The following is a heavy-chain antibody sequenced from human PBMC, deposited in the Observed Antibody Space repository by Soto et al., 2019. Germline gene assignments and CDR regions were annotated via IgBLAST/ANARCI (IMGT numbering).Heavy chain of an antibody. V-gene: IGHV1-3*01. J-gene: IGHJ5*02. CDR1: GYTFTSYA. CDR2: INAGNGNT. Sequence: GASVKVSCKASGYTFTSYAMHWVRQAPGQRLEWMGWINAGNGNTKYSRKFQGRVTITRDTSASTAYMELSSLRSEDTAVYYCARDYYGSGRHYNWFDPWGQGTMVTVS. CDR3: ARDYYGSGRHYNWFDP. D-gene: IGHD3-10*01.